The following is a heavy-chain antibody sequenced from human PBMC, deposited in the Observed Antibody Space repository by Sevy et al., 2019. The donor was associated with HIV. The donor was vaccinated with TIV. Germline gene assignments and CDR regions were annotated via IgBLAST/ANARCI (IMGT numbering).Heavy chain of an antibody. CDR3: AKEWTQLSDWFGEFDY. CDR2: ISRSGGNT. Sequence: GGSLRLSCAASGFTFSSYAMSWVRQAPGKGLEWVSGISRSGGNTYYADSVRGRFTISRDNSKNTLYLQMNSLRADDTALYYCAKEWTQLSDWFGEFDYWGQGTLVTVSS. D-gene: IGHD3-9*01. CDR1: GFTFSSYA. J-gene: IGHJ4*02. V-gene: IGHV3-23*01.